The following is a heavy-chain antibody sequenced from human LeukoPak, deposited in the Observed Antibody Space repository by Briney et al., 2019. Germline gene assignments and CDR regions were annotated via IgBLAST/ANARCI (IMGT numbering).Heavy chain of an antibody. CDR3: AKDWAYSSSWSFDL. V-gene: IGHV3-48*01. CDR1: GFTFSSYS. J-gene: IGHJ2*01. Sequence: GVSLRLSCAASGFTFSSYSMNWVRQAPGKGLEGFSYISSSSSTLYYADSVKGRFTISRDNSKNTLYLQMNSLRAEDTAVYSCAKDWAYSSSWSFDLCGRGTLVTVSS. D-gene: IGHD6-13*01. CDR2: ISSSSSTL.